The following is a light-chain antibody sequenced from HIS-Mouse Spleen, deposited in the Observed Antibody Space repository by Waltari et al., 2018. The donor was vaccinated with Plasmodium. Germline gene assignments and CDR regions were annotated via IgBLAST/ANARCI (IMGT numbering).Light chain of an antibody. V-gene: IGLV5-45*03. Sequence: QAVLTQPSSLSASPGASASLPCTLRSGINVGTSRIYWYQQNPGSPPQYLLRYKSDSDKQQGSGVPSRFSGSKDASANAGILLISGLQSEDEADYYCMIWHSSAWVFGGGTKLTVL. J-gene: IGLJ3*02. CDR3: MIWHSSAWV. CDR1: SGINVGTSR. CDR2: YKSDSDK.